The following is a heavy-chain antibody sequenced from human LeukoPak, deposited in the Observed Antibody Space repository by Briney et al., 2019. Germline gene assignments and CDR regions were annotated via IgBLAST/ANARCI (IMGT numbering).Heavy chain of an antibody. Sequence: GGSLRLSCAASGFTFSSYWMHWVRQPPGKGLVWVSRINSDGSSTNYADSVKGRFTISRDNAKNTLYLQMNSLRAEDTAVYYCARVLFDWLGYYYYGMDVWGQGTTVTVSS. CDR1: GFTFSSYW. CDR3: ARVLFDWLGYYYYGMDV. D-gene: IGHD3-9*01. CDR2: INSDGSST. V-gene: IGHV3-74*01. J-gene: IGHJ6*02.